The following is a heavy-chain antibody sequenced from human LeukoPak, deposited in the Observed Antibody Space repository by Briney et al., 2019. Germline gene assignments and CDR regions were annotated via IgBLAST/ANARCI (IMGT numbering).Heavy chain of an antibody. CDR2: IYYSGST. J-gene: IGHJ4*02. CDR3: ARYQYSGSYFWRFDY. Sequence: PSETLSLTCTVSGGSVSSGSYYWSWIRQPPGKGLEWIGYIYYSGSTNYNPSLKSRVTISVDTFKNQFSLKLSSVTAADTAVYYCARYQYSGSYFWRFDYWGQGTLVTVSS. D-gene: IGHD1-26*01. V-gene: IGHV4-61*01. CDR1: GGSVSSGSYY.